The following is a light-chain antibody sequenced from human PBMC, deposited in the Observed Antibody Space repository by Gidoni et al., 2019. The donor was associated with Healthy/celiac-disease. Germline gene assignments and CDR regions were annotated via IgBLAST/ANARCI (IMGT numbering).Light chain of an antibody. J-gene: IGKJ4*01. Sequence: EFVLPQSPGTLSLSPGERVTLSCRASQRVSSSYLAWYQQKPGQAPRLLIYGAASTATGIPDRFSGSGSGTDFTLTISRLDPEDFAVYYCQQYGSSPLTFGGGTKVEIK. CDR2: GAA. V-gene: IGKV3-20*01. CDR3: QQYGSSPLT. CDR1: QRVSSSY.